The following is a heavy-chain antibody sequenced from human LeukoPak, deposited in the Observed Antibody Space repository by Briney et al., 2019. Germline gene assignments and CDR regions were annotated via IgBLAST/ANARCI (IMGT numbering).Heavy chain of an antibody. D-gene: IGHD1-26*01. CDR2: IYYSGST. CDR1: GGSISSSNYY. V-gene: IGHV4-39*01. J-gene: IGHJ4*02. Sequence: SETLSLTWTVSGGSISSSNYYWGWIREPPGEGLEWIGYIYYSGSTYYNPSLKSRVTMSVDTSKNQFSLQLSSVTAADTAVYYCARYYSGSYGFDYWGQGTLVTVSS. CDR3: ARYYSGSYGFDY.